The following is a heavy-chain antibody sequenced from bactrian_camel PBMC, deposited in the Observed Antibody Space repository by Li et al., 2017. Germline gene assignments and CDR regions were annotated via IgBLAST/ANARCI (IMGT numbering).Heavy chain of an antibody. CDR2: IYPGDGST. CDR1: GFTFAKSF. J-gene: IGHJ4*01. Sequence: VQLVESGGGLVQPGGSLRLSCVTSGFTFAKSFMSWVRQVPGKEREGVASIYPGDGSTYYVDSVKGRFTVSYDNAKNTLYLQMNSLKTEDTAVYYCAAEGVGSNAGLVTTCHVCLGVWGQGTQVTVS. CDR3: AAEGVGSNAGLVTTCHVCLGV. V-gene: IGHV3S31*01. D-gene: IGHD3*01.